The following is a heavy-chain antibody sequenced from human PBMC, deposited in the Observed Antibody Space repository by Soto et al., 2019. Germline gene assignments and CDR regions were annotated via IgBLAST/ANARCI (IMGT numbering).Heavy chain of an antibody. J-gene: IGHJ6*02. CDR3: AKNPENYFYGMDV. V-gene: IGHV1-69*12. Sequence: QVQLVQSGAEVKKPGSSVKVSCKASGGTFSSYAISWVRQAPGQGLEWMGGIIPIFGTADYAQKFQGRVTITAHESTRTASVELSSLRSEDTAVYYCAKNPENYFYGMDVWGQGATVTVSS. CDR2: IIPIFGTA. CDR1: GGTFSSYA.